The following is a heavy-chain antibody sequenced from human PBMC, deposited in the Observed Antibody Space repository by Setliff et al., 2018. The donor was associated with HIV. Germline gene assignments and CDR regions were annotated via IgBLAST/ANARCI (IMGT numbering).Heavy chain of an antibody. V-gene: IGHV1-69*06. Sequence: GASVMVSCKASGGTFTNYAISWVRQAPGQGLEWMGRIIPVFGTRNNAQNFHGRVTITADKSTSTASMVLSSLRSEDTAVYYCARDLGTATPDAFDIWGQGTMVTVSS. CDR3: ARDLGTATPDAFDI. CDR2: IIPVFGTR. D-gene: IGHD4-17*01. CDR1: GGTFTNYA. J-gene: IGHJ3*02.